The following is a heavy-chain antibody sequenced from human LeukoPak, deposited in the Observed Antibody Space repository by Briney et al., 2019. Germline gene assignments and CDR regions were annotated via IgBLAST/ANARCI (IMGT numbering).Heavy chain of an antibody. D-gene: IGHD4-17*01. V-gene: IGHV1-69*13. J-gene: IGHJ6*02. CDR1: GGTFSSYA. CDR2: IIPIFGTA. Sequence: SVKVSCKASGGTFSSYAISWVRQAPGQGLEWMGGIIPIFGTANYAQKFQGRVTITADESTSTAYMELSSLRSEDTAVYYCARDSGGDYGDYYYYGMDVWGQGTTVTVSS. CDR3: ARDSGGDYGDYYYYGMDV.